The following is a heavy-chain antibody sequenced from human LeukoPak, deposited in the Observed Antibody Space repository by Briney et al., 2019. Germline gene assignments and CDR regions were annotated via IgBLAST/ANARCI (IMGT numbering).Heavy chain of an antibody. V-gene: IGHV4-59*01. CDR1: GGSISSYY. CDR2: IYDRGST. D-gene: IGHD1-1*01. J-gene: IGHJ4*02. CDR3: ARGRTFAN. Sequence: PSETLSLTCTVSGGSISSYYWSWIRQPPGKGLEWIGNIYDRGSTKYNPSLKSRVTISVDTSKNQFSLRLSSVTAADTAVYYCARGRTFANGGQGTLVTVSS.